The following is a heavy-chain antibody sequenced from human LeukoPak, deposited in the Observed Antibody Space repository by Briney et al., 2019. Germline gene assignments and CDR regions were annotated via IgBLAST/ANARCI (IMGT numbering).Heavy chain of an antibody. CDR3: ARVREGYYYGMDV. V-gene: IGHV3-21*04. D-gene: IGHD3-16*01. Sequence: PGGSLRLSCAASGFTFSSYSMNWVRQAPGKGLEWVSSISSSSSYIYYADSVKGRFTISRDNAKNSLYLQMNSLRAEDTAVYYCARVREGYYYGMDVWGQGTTVTVSS. CDR2: ISSSSSYI. J-gene: IGHJ6*02. CDR1: GFTFSSYS.